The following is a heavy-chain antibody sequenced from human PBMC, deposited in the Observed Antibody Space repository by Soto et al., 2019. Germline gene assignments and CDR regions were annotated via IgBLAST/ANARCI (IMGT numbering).Heavy chain of an antibody. CDR1: GFTFSSYA. V-gene: IGHV3-23*01. CDR2: ISGSGTST. Sequence: PGGSLRLSCAASGFTFSSYAMSWVRQAPGEGLEWVSSISGSGTSTYYADSVKGRFTISRDNSKNTLYLQMNSLRAEDTAVYYCAKAVGRAARSFYYYGMDVWGQGTTVTVS. D-gene: IGHD6-6*01. J-gene: IGHJ6*02. CDR3: AKAVGRAARSFYYYGMDV.